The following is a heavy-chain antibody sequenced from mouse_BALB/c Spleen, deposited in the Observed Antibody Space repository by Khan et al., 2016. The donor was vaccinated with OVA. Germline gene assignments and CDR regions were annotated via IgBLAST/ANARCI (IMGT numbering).Heavy chain of an antibody. CDR1: GYTFTSNT. V-gene: IGHV1-4*01. CDR3: ARRTTGYTMDY. Sequence: VQLKQSGAELARPGASVRMSCKASGYTFTSNTMHWVKQRPGQGLEWIGYINPRSGYTNYNQNFKDKATLTADKSSSTAYMQLSSLTSEDSAVYYCARRTTGYTMDYWGQGTSVTVSS. CDR2: INPRSGYT. D-gene: IGHD2-14*01. J-gene: IGHJ4*01.